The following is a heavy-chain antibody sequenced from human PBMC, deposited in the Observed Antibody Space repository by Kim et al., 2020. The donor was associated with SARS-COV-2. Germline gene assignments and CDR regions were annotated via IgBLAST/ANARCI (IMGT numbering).Heavy chain of an antibody. CDR1: GYTLTELS. Sequence: ASVKVSCKVSGYTLTELSMHWVRQAPGKGLEWMGGFDPEDGETIYAQKFQGRVTMTEDTSTDTAYMELSSLRSEDTAVYYCATVAVAGPWFDPWGQGTLVTVSS. J-gene: IGHJ5*02. D-gene: IGHD6-19*01. CDR3: ATVAVAGPWFDP. CDR2: FDPEDGET. V-gene: IGHV1-24*01.